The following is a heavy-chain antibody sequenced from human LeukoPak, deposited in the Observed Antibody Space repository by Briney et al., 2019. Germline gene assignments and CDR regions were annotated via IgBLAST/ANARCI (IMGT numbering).Heavy chain of an antibody. CDR3: TRRSSDDSSGYYVH. D-gene: IGHD3-22*01. CDR2: IRNKANSYVT. V-gene: IGHV3-73*01. CDR1: GFTFSGSA. J-gene: IGHJ4*02. Sequence: GGSLKLSCAASGFTFSGSAMHWVRQASGKGLEWVGRIRNKANSYVTAYSGSVKGRFTISRDDSKNTAYLQMNSLKTEDTAVFYCTRRSSDDSSGYYVHWGQGTLVTVSS.